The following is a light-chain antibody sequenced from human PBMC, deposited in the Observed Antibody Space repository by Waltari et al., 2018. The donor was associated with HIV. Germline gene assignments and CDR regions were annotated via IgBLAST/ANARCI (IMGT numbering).Light chain of an antibody. CDR1: SSDVGAYKF. CDR3: TSYTTSITYV. J-gene: IGLJ1*01. V-gene: IGLV2-14*01. Sequence: QSALTQPASVSGSPGQSITISCTGTSSDVGAYKFVSWYQQHPGKAPKLIIYEVSNRPSGVSTRFSASKSRNTASLTISGLQAEDEADYYCTSYTTSITYVFGTGTKVTVL. CDR2: EVS.